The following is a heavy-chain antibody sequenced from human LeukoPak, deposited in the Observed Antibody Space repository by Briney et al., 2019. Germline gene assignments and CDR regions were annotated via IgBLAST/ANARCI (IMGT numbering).Heavy chain of an antibody. V-gene: IGHV4-59*08. CDR2: IYYSGST. D-gene: IGHD1-26*01. CDR1: GGSISSYY. CDR3: ARLLSPSGGSWFDP. Sequence: PSETLSLTCTVSGGSISSYYWSWIRQPPGKGLEWIGYIYYSGSTNYNTSLKSRVTISVDPSKNQYPLKLSSVTAADTAVYYCARLLSPSGGSWFDPWGQGTLVTVSS. J-gene: IGHJ5*02.